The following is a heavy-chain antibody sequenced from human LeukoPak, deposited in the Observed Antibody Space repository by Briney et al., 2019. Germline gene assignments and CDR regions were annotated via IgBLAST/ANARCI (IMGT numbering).Heavy chain of an antibody. V-gene: IGHV4-59*12. CDR2: FYYSGST. CDR3: ARGQGGNYYLNYFDY. J-gene: IGHJ4*02. D-gene: IGHD1-26*01. CDR1: GGSFTTYY. Sequence: SETLSLTCTVTGGSFTTYYWSWVRQPPGKGLEWIGHFYYSGSTNYNPSLRSRVTMSVDTSRNQFSLRLTSVTAADTAVYYCARGQGGNYYLNYFDYWGQGALVTVSS.